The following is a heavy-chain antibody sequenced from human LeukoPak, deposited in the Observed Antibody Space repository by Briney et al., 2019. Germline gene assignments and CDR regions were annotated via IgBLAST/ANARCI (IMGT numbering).Heavy chain of an antibody. CDR2: IYHSGST. D-gene: IGHD2-2*01. V-gene: IGHV4-4*02. J-gene: IGHJ6*02. CDR3: ASRAPTSNYGMDV. Sequence: PSETLSLTCAVSGGSISSSNWWSWVRQPPGKGLEWIGEIYHSGSTNYNPSLKSRVTISVDKSKNQFSLKLSSVTAADTAVYYCASRAPTSNYGMDVWGQGTTVTVSS. CDR1: GGSISSSNW.